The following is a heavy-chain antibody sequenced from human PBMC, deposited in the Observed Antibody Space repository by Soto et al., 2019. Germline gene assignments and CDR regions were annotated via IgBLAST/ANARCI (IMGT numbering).Heavy chain of an antibody. CDR1: GGSSGDFY. D-gene: IGHD1-1*01. CDR3: TTGGDAYKTGY. V-gene: IGHV4-34*01. J-gene: IGHJ4*02. Sequence: SETLSLTCDVYGGSSGDFYWTWISQPPGKGLQWIGEIHFSGTINYNPSLMSRVTISIDTSKTHFSLGLRSVTAADTAVYFCTTGGDAYKTGYWGQGTPVTVSS. CDR2: IHFSGTI.